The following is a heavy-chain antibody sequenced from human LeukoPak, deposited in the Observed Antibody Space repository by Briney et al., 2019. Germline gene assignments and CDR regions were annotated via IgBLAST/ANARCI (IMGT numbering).Heavy chain of an antibody. CDR3: AREDSGSYLDAFDI. CDR1: GFTFSSDS. D-gene: IGHD1-26*01. Sequence: PGGSLRLSCAASGFTFSSDSMNWVRQAPGKGLEWVSSISSSSSYIYYADSVKGRFTISRDNAKNSLYLQMNSLRAEDTAVYYCAREDSGSYLDAFDIWGQGTMVTVSS. J-gene: IGHJ3*02. V-gene: IGHV3-21*01. CDR2: ISSSSSYI.